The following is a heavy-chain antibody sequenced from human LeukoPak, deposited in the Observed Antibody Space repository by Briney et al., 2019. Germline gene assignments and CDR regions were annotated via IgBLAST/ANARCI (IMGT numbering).Heavy chain of an antibody. V-gene: IGHV4-34*01. J-gene: IGHJ4*02. CDR2: INHSGST. CDR1: GGSFSGYY. CDR3: ARFCSGGSCYGYYFDY. D-gene: IGHD2-15*01. Sequence: SETLSLTCAVYGGSFSGYYWSWIRQPPGKGLEWIGEINHSGSTNYNPSLKNRVTIPVDTSKNQFSLKLSSVTAADTAVYYCARFCSGGSCYGYYFDYWGQGTLVTVSS.